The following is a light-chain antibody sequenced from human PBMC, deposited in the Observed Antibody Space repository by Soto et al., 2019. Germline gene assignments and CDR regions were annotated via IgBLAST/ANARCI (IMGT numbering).Light chain of an antibody. V-gene: IGKV3-15*01. J-gene: IGKJ5*01. CDR3: QQYKSWPPIT. CDR2: GAS. CDR1: QTVPSS. Sequence: IVMTQSPATLSVSPGEGATLSCRASQTVPSSIAWYQQKPGQAPSLLIYGASTRATGVPDRFSGTGSGTEITLTISSLKSEDYAVYYCQQYKSWPPITFGQGTRLEIK.